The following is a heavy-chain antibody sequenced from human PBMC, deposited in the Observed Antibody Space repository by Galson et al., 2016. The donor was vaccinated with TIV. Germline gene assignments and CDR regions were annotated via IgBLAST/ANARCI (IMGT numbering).Heavy chain of an antibody. V-gene: IGHV3-33*01. Sequence: SLRLSCAASGFTFSLYGMHWVRQAPGKGLGWVAVIWFDGGNKYYADSVKGRFTLSRDNSQNTLYLQMSSLRAEDTAVYYCARERSPSLRYFDWLKNYSLDVWGQGTTVTVSS. CDR3: ARERSPSLRYFDWLKNYSLDV. D-gene: IGHD3-9*01. CDR2: IWFDGGNK. J-gene: IGHJ6*02. CDR1: GFTFSLYG.